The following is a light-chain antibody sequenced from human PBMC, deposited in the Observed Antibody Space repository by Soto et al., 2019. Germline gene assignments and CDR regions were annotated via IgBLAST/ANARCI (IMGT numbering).Light chain of an antibody. CDR1: SSDVGGYNY. J-gene: IGLJ1*01. CDR2: EVT. V-gene: IGLV2-14*01. Sequence: QSALTQPASVSGSPGQSITISCTGTSSDVGGYNYVSWYQQHPGKAPKLIIYEVTHRPSGVSNRFSGSKSGNTASLTISGLQAEGEADYYCSSYTTTNTYVFGTGTKLTVL. CDR3: SSYTTTNTYV.